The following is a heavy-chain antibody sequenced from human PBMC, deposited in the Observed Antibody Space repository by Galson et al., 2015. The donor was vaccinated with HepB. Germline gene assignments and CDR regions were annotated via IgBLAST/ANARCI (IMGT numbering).Heavy chain of an antibody. Sequence: SLRLSCAASGFTFSNYAMSWVRQAPGKGLEWVSTISGSGANTYYADSVKGRFTISRDNSEATVYLQMNSLRAGDTALYYCASQSSGIDHWGQGTLVTVSS. D-gene: IGHD3-10*01. CDR3: ASQSSGIDH. CDR1: GFTFSNYA. CDR2: ISGSGANT. V-gene: IGHV3-23*01. J-gene: IGHJ4*02.